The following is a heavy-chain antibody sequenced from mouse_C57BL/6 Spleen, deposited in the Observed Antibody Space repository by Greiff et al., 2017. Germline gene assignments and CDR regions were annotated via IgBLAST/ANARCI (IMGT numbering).Heavy chain of an antibody. D-gene: IGHD1-1*01. CDR1: GYTFTSYW. CDR2: IHPNSGST. V-gene: IGHV1-64*01. Sequence: QVQLQQPGAELVKPGASVKLSCKASGYTFTSYWMHWVKQRPGQGLEWIGMIHPNSGSTNYNEKFKSKATLTVDKSSSTSYMQLSSLTSEDSAVYYCARSYGSSYRYFDVWVTGTTVTVSS. CDR3: ARSYGSSYRYFDV. J-gene: IGHJ1*03.